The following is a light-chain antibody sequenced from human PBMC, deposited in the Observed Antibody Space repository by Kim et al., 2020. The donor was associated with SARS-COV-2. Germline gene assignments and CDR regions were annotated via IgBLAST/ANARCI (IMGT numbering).Light chain of an antibody. CDR1: QSIRSN. J-gene: IGKJ4*01. V-gene: IGKV3-15*01. CDR2: CAS. CDR3: QQYYDWPLT. Sequence: EIVMTQSPATLSVPPGEGATLSCRASQSIRSNLAWYQQKAGQAPSLLMHCASTRATGIPARFSGSGSGTEFTLTISSLQSEDFAVYYCQQYYDWPLTFGGGTKVDIK.